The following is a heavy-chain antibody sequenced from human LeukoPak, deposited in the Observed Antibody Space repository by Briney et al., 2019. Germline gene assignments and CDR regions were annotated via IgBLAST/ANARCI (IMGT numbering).Heavy chain of an antibody. D-gene: IGHD6-13*01. Sequence: TGGSLRLSCAASGFTFSSYGMHWVRQAPGKGLEWVAFIRYDGSNKYYADSVKGRFTISRDNSKNTLYLQMNSLRAEDTAVYYCASLGIAAAGTKGFDYWGQGTLVTVSS. J-gene: IGHJ4*02. CDR2: IRYDGSNK. CDR1: GFTFSSYG. V-gene: IGHV3-30*02. CDR3: ASLGIAAAGTKGFDY.